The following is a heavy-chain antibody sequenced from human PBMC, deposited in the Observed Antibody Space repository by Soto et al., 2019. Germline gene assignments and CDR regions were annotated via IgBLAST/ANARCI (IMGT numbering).Heavy chain of an antibody. V-gene: IGHV1-18*01. CDR1: GYTFTTYD. CDR3: ARGYCSGGSCYPPYYGMDV. J-gene: IGHJ6*02. Sequence: GASVKVSCKASGYTFTTYDISWVRQAPGQGLEWVGRISTYNGNTNYPQSLQGRLTMTTDTSTTTAYMELRSLRSDDTAVYYCARGYCSGGSCYPPYYGMDVWGQGTTVTVSS. D-gene: IGHD2-15*01. CDR2: ISTYNGNT.